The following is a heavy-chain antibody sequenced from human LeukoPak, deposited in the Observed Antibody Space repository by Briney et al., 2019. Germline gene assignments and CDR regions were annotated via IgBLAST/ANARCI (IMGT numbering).Heavy chain of an antibody. Sequence: SQTLSLTGAISGDSVSGGSAGWNWIRQSPSRGLEWLGRIYYRSKWYSDYAISLKSRITINPDTSRNQFSLQLNSVTHDDTAVYYCTGGGLVRGTLHWFDPWGQGTLVTVSS. V-gene: IGHV6-1*01. CDR2: IYYRSKWYS. CDR3: TGGGLVRGTLHWFDP. D-gene: IGHD3-10*01. J-gene: IGHJ5*02. CDR1: GDSVSGGSAG.